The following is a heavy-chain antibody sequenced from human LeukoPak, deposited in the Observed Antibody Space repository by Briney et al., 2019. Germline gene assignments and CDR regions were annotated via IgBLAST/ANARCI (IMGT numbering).Heavy chain of an antibody. V-gene: IGHV4-39*07. CDR2: IYYSGST. CDR3: ARYCSGGSCRYRANFDY. CDR1: GGSISSSSYY. J-gene: IGHJ4*02. Sequence: SETLSLTCTVSGGSISSSSYYWGWIRQPPGKGLEWIGSIYYSGSTYYNPSLKSRVTISVDTSKYQFSLKLSSVTAADTAVYYCARYCSGGSCRYRANFDYWGQGTLVTVSS. D-gene: IGHD2-15*01.